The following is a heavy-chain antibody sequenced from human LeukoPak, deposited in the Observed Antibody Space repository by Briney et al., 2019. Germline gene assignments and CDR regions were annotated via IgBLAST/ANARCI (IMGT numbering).Heavy chain of an antibody. CDR2: ISYDGSNK. Sequence: PGGSLRLSCAASGFTFSSYAMHWVRQAPGKGLEWVAVISYDGSNKYYADSVKGRFTISRDNSKNTLYLQMNRLRAEDTAVYYCAREIAAAGHDAFDIWGQGTMVTVSS. CDR1: GFTFSSYA. CDR3: AREIAAAGHDAFDI. J-gene: IGHJ3*02. V-gene: IGHV3-30-3*01. D-gene: IGHD6-13*01.